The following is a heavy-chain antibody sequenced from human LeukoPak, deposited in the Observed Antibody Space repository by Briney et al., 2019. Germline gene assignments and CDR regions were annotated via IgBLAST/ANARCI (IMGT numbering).Heavy chain of an antibody. J-gene: IGHJ4*02. CDR3: ARDKRYKDGYNSGVLGY. Sequence: ASVKVSCKASGYTFTSFGISWVRQAPGQGLEWMGWISAYNGNTNHAKKFQGRVTMTTDTSTSTAYMELRSLRSDDTAVYYCARDKRYKDGYNSGVLGYWGQGTLVTVSS. D-gene: IGHD5-24*01. CDR2: ISAYNGNT. V-gene: IGHV1-18*01. CDR1: GYTFTSFG.